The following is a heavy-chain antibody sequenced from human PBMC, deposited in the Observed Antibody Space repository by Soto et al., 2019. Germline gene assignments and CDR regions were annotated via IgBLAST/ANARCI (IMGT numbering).Heavy chain of an antibody. D-gene: IGHD3-22*01. CDR2: ISGSGGST. CDR3: AKVSGRHYYDSSGYEAFDY. V-gene: IGHV3-23*01. CDR1: GFTFSSYA. Sequence: EVQLLESGGGLVQPGGSLRLSCAASGFTFSSYAMSWVRQAPGKGLEWVSAISGSGGSTYYADSVKGRFTISRDNSKNTLYLQMNSLRAEDKAVYYCAKVSGRHYYDSSGYEAFDYWGQGTLVTVSS. J-gene: IGHJ4*02.